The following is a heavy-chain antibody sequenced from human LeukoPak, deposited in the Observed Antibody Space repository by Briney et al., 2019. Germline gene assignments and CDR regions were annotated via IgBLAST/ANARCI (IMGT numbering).Heavy chain of an antibody. V-gene: IGHV5-51*01. CDR3: ARQMDTAMVNNYYYYGMDV. J-gene: IGHJ6*02. CDR1: GYSFTSSW. Sequence: GESLKIPCKGSGYSFTSSWIGWVRQMPGKGLEWMGIIYPGDSDTRYSPSFQGQVTISADKSTSTAYLQWSSLKASDTAMYYCARQMDTAMVNNYYYYGMDVWGQGTTVTVSS. CDR2: IYPGDSDT. D-gene: IGHD5-18*01.